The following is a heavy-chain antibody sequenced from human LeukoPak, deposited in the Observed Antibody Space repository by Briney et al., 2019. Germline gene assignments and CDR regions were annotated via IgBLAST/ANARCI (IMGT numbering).Heavy chain of an antibody. CDR1: GYTFTSYA. CDR3: ARYDSSGYTHYGMDV. CDR2: IIPIFGIA. J-gene: IGHJ6*02. D-gene: IGHD3-22*01. V-gene: IGHV1-69*04. Sequence: SVKVSCKASGYTFTSYAISWVRQAPGQGLEWMGRIIPIFGIANYAQKFQGRVTITADKSTSTAYMELNSLRSEDTAVYYCARYDSSGYTHYGMDVWGQGTTVTVPS.